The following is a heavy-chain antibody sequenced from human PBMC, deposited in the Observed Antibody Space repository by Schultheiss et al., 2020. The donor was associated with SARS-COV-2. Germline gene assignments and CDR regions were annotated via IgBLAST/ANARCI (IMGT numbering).Heavy chain of an antibody. CDR1: GFTFSSYA. D-gene: IGHD3-22*01. CDR3: ARDPSSVIVVVPYFDY. Sequence: GGSLRLSCAASGFTFSSYAMHWVRQAPGKGLEWAAVISYHGSNKHYADSVKGRVTISRDNSKNTLYLQMNSLRAEDTAVYYCARDPSSVIVVVPYFDYWGQGTLVTVSS. J-gene: IGHJ4*02. V-gene: IGHV3-30*01. CDR2: ISYHGSNK.